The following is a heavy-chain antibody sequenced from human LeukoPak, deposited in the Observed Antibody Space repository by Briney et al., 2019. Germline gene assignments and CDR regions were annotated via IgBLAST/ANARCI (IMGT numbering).Heavy chain of an antibody. CDR3: AKVSNGDSNY. CDR1: GFTFDDYA. Sequence: GRSLRLSCAASGFTFDDYAMHWVRQAPGKGLEWVSGISWNSGSIGYADSVKGRFTISRDNAKNSLYLQMNSLRAEDTALYYCAKVSNGDSNYWGQGTLVTVSS. D-gene: IGHD3-22*01. V-gene: IGHV3-9*01. CDR2: ISWNSGSI. J-gene: IGHJ4*02.